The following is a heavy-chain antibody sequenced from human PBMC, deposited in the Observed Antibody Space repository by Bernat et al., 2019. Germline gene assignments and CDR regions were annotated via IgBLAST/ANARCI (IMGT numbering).Heavy chain of an antibody. CDR3: ARGRNYGSGSYYNVPDAFDI. D-gene: IGHD3-10*01. CDR2: IKQDGSEN. Sequence: EVQLVESGGGLVQPGGSLRLSCAASGITFSTYWMSWVHQAPGKGLEWVANIKQDGSENYYVDSVKGRFTISRDSAKNSLYLRMNSLRVEDTAVYYCARGRNYGSGSYYNVPDAFDIWGQGTMVTVSS. V-gene: IGHV3-7*03. CDR1: GITFSTYW. J-gene: IGHJ3*02.